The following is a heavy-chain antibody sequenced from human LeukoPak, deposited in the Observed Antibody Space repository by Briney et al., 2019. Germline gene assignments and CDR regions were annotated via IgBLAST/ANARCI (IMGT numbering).Heavy chain of an antibody. V-gene: IGHV4-59*01. CDR1: GGSISSYY. D-gene: IGHD6-19*01. CDR3: ARDDEDTYSSGWHNAFDI. Sequence: PSETLSLTCTVSGGSISSYYWSWIRQPPGKGLEWIGYIYYSGSTNYNPSLKSRVTISVDTSKNQFSLKLSSVTAADTAVYYCARDDEDTYSSGWHNAFDIWGQGTMVTVSS. J-gene: IGHJ3*02. CDR2: IYYSGST.